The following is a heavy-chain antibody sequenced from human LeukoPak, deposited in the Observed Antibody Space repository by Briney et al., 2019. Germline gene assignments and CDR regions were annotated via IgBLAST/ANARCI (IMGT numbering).Heavy chain of an antibody. D-gene: IGHD2-2*01. Sequence: ETLSLTCTVSGGSISSGGYFWSWIRQPPGKGLEWVSTISGSGDSTYYADSVKGRFTISRDNSKNTLHLQMNSLRAEDTAVYSCAKGRSGVSSAAINYWGQGTLVTVSS. V-gene: IGHV3-23*01. CDR3: AKGRSGVSSAAINY. CDR1: GGSISSGGYF. CDR2: ISGSGDST. J-gene: IGHJ4*02.